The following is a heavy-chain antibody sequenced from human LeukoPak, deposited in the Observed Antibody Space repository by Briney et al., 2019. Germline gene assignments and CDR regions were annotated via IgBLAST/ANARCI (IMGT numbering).Heavy chain of an antibody. CDR3: ARADWDTAMIDY. Sequence: PGGSLRLSCAASGFTFSSYSMNWVRQAPRKGLEWVSSISSSSSYIYYADSVKGRFTISRDNAKNSLYLQMNSLRAEDTAVYYCARADWDTAMIDYWGQGTLVTVSS. J-gene: IGHJ4*02. CDR1: GFTFSSYS. D-gene: IGHD5-18*01. V-gene: IGHV3-21*01. CDR2: ISSSSSYI.